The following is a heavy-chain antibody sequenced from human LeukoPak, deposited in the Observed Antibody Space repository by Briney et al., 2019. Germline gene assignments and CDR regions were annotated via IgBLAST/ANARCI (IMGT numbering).Heavy chain of an antibody. D-gene: IGHD4-17*01. J-gene: IGHJ4*02. Sequence: PGGSLRLSCAASGFTFSSYAMSWVRQAPGKGLEWVSVISGSGGSTYYADSVKGRFTISRDNSKNTLHLQMNSLRVEDTAVYYCAKSRASGLRGGGYFDYWGQGTLVTVSS. CDR3: AKSRASGLRGGGYFDY. CDR1: GFTFSSYA. CDR2: ISGSGGST. V-gene: IGHV3-23*01.